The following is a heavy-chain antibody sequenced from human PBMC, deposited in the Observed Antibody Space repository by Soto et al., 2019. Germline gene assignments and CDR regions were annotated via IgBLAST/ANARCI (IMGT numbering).Heavy chain of an antibody. J-gene: IGHJ4*02. D-gene: IGHD3-3*01. Sequence: SETLSLTCTISGGSIRSYYWSWIRQPPGKGPEWIGYIDYSGTTNYNPSLGSRVTISVDTSKNQFSLKLRSVTAADAAVYFCVGEMFGGFRFDFWGQGTLVTVSS. CDR3: VGEMFGGFRFDF. CDR2: IDYSGTT. CDR1: GGSIRSYY. V-gene: IGHV4-59*01.